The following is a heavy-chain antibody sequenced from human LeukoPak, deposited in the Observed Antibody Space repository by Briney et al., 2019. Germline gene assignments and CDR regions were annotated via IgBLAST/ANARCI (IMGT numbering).Heavy chain of an antibody. CDR2: IKQDGSEK. CDR3: VRSTFDC. D-gene: IGHD1-26*01. CDR1: GFTFRSYW. Sequence: GGSLRLSCAASGFTFRSYWMSWVRQAPGKGLEWVANIKQDGSEKYYVDSVKGRFTISRDNAKNSLYLQMNSLRAEDTAVYYCVRSTFDCWGQGTLVTVSS. J-gene: IGHJ4*02. V-gene: IGHV3-7*01.